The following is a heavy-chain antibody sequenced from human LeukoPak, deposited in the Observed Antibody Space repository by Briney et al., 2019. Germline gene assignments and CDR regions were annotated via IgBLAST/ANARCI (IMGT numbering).Heavy chain of an antibody. V-gene: IGHV3-7*01. D-gene: IGHD3-3*01. CDR2: IKQDGGEK. J-gene: IGHJ4*02. CDR3: ARDRNTDFWSGHYTNYFDY. Sequence: GGSLRLSCAASGFIFSNYWMTWVRHAPGKGLEWVATIKQDGGEKYYVDSVKGRFTISRDNAKNSLSLQMSSLRAEDTAVYYCARDRNTDFWSGHYTNYFDYWGQGTLVIVSS. CDR1: GFIFSNYW.